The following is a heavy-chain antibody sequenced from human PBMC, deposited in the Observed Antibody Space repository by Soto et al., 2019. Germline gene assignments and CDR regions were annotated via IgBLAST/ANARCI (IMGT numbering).Heavy chain of an antibody. Sequence: EVQLVESGGGLVKPGGSLKLSCAASGFTFSTYNMNWVRQAPGEGLEWVSSISSSSTYIYYADSVKGRLTISRDNATNSVYLQMNRLRAADTAVYYCARGWLRDPWVHWGQGTLVTVSS. CDR3: ARGWLRDPWVH. CDR1: GFTFSTYN. V-gene: IGHV3-21*01. D-gene: IGHD5-12*01. CDR2: ISSSSTYI. J-gene: IGHJ4*02.